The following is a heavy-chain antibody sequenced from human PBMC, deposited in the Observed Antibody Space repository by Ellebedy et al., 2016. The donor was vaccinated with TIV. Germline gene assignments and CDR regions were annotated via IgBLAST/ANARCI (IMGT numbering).Heavy chain of an antibody. CDR2: FGTAGDT. J-gene: IGHJ4*03. CDR3: ARVRFGDTAVDY. Sequence: GESLKISCAASGFTFSSYDMHWVRQGTGTGLEWVSAFGTAGDTYYPGSVKGRFTISRENAKNSLYLQIPSLRAEDTAVYYCARVRFGDTAVDYWGQGTLVTVSS. CDR1: GFTFSSYD. D-gene: IGHD2-21*01. V-gene: IGHV3-13*01.